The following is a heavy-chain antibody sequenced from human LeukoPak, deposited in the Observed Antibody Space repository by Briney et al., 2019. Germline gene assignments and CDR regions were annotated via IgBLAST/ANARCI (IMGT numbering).Heavy chain of an antibody. CDR1: GFTFSSHS. CDR3: ARLIWGDDAFDI. V-gene: IGHV3-21*04. J-gene: IGHJ3*02. D-gene: IGHD3-16*01. CDR2: ISSSSSYI. Sequence: GGSLRLSCAASGFTFSSHSMNWVRQAPGKGLEWVSSISSSSSYIYYAGSVKGRFTISRDNAKNSLYLQMNSLRVEDTAVYYCARLIWGDDAFDIWGQGTMVTVSS.